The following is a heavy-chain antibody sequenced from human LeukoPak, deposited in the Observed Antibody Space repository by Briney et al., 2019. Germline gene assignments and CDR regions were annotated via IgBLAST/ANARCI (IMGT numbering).Heavy chain of an antibody. CDR2: IIPIFGTA. CDR1: GGTFSSYA. D-gene: IGHD4/OR15-4a*01. CDR3: ARSGAHHPYFDY. J-gene: IGHJ4*02. Sequence: SVKVSCKASGGTFSSYAISWVRQAPGQGLEWMGGIIPIFGTANYAQKFQGRVTITADESTSTAYMELSSLRSEDTAVYYCARSGAHHPYFDYWGQGTLVTVSS. V-gene: IGHV1-69*13.